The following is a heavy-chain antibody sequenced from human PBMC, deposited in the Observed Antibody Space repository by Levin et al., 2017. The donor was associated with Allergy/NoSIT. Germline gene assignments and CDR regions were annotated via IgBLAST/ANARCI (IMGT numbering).Heavy chain of an antibody. D-gene: IGHD6-19*01. J-gene: IGHJ4*02. CDR3: ARAGGMTVAGTGGDY. CDR1: GFTFSSYA. CDR2: ISYDGSNK. Sequence: GGSLRLSCAASGFTFSSYAMHWVRQAPGKGLEWVAVISYDGSNKYYADSVKGRFTISRDNSKNTLYLQMNSLRAEDTAVYYCARAGGMTVAGTGGDYWGQGTLVTVSS. V-gene: IGHV3-30*04.